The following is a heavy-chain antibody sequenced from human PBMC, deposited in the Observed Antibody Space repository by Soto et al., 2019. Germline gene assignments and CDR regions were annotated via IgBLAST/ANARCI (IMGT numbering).Heavy chain of an antibody. J-gene: IGHJ4*02. CDR2: IYYSGST. Sequence: SSETLSLTCTVSGGSISSGGYYWSWVRQHPGKGLEWIGYIYYSGSTYYNPSLKSRVTISVDTSKNQFSLKLSSVTAADTAVYYCAREGGAHYDSSGYYFSGPAYWGQGTLVTVSP. CDR3: AREGGAHYDSSGYYFSGPAY. V-gene: IGHV4-31*03. CDR1: GGSISSGGYY. D-gene: IGHD3-22*01.